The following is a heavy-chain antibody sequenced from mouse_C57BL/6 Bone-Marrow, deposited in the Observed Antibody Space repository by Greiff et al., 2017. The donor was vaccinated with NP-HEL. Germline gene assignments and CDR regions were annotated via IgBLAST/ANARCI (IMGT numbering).Heavy chain of an antibody. CDR1: GYTFTSYW. J-gene: IGHJ1*03. D-gene: IGHD1-1*01. CDR2: IHPNSGST. V-gene: IGHV1-64*01. CDR3: ARITTVVATPV. Sequence: VQLQQSGAELVKPGASVKLSCKASGYTFTSYWMHWVKQRPGQGLEWIGMIHPNSGSTNYNEKFKSKATLTVDKSSSTAYMQLSSLTSEDSAVYYCARITTVVATPVWGTGTTVTVSS.